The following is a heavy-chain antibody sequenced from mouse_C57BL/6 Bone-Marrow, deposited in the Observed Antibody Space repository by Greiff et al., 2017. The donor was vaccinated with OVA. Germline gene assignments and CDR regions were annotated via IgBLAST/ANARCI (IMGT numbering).Heavy chain of an antibody. J-gene: IGHJ4*01. CDR2: INYYGSST. V-gene: IGHV5-16*01. D-gene: IGHD2-10*02. CDR1: GFTFSDYY. CDR3: ARYDYYAMDY. Sequence: EVHLVESEGGLVQPGSSMKLSCTASGFTFSDYYMAWVRQVPEKGLEWVANINYYGSSTFYLDSLKSRFIISRDNAKNILYLQMSSLKSEDTATYYCARYDYYAMDYWGQGTSVTVSS.